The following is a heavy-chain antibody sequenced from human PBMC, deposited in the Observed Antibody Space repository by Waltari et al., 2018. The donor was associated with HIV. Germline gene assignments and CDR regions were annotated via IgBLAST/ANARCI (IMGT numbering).Heavy chain of an antibody. CDR2: ISAQNGNT. D-gene: IGHD1-26*01. Sequence: QVQLVQSGAEVEKPGASMKVSCKASGYTYITYGIAWVRQAPRQGLDWMGWISAQNGNTIYAQKFQDRITMTIDTSSKSAYLQRRSLRSDDTAIYYCARVVRDLVGATVDHWGPGTLVTVSS. J-gene: IGHJ4*02. CDR3: ARVVRDLVGATVDH. CDR1: GYTYITYG. V-gene: IGHV1-18*01.